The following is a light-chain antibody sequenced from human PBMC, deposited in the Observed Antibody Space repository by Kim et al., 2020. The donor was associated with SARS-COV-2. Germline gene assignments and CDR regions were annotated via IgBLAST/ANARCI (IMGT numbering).Light chain of an antibody. V-gene: IGKV3D-20*01. Sequence: LSPGERATLSCGASQSVTSNYIAWYQQKPGLAPRLLIYDASSRATGIPDRFGGSGSGTDFTLTISRLEPEDFAVYYCQHYGGSPYTFGQGTKLEI. CDR1: QSVTSNY. J-gene: IGKJ2*01. CDR3: QHYGGSPYT. CDR2: DAS.